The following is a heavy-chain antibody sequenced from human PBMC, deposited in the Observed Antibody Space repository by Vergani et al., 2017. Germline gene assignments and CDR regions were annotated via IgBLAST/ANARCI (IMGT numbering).Heavy chain of an antibody. V-gene: IGHV4-61*02. D-gene: IGHD2/OR15-2a*01. CDR1: GGSISSGSYY. J-gene: IGHJ3*02. Sequence: QVQLQESGPGLVKPSQTLSLTCTVSGGSISSGSYYWSWIRQPAGKGLEWIGRIYTSGSTNYNPSLKSRVTISVDTSKNQFSLKLSSVTAADTAVYYCASPYIVRPSGAFDIWGQGTMVTVSS. CDR2: IYTSGST. CDR3: ASPYIVRPSGAFDI.